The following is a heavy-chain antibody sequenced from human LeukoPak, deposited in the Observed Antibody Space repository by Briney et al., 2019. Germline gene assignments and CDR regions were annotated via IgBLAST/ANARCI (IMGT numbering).Heavy chain of an antibody. CDR3: AKDKGQYQLPNEPFFDY. CDR1: GFTFSGYG. CDR2: ISGSGGST. Sequence: PGGSLRLSCAASGFTFSGYGMSWVRQAPGKGLEWVSAISGSGGSTYYADSVKGRFTISRDNSKNTLYLQMNSLRAEDTAVYYCAKDKGQYQLPNEPFFDYRGQGTLVTVSS. D-gene: IGHD2-2*01. V-gene: IGHV3-23*01. J-gene: IGHJ4*02.